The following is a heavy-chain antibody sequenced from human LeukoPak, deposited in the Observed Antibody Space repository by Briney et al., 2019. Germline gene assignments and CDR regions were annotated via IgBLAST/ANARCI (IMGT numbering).Heavy chain of an antibody. D-gene: IGHD6-13*01. J-gene: IGHJ4*02. V-gene: IGHV4-34*01. CDR1: GGSFGGYY. Sequence: PSETLSLTCAVYGGSFGGYYWSWIRQPPGKGLEWIGEINHSGSTNYNPSLKSRVTISVDTSKNQFSLKLSSVTAADTAVYYCARGRYSRACDYWGQGTLVTVSS. CDR2: INHSGST. CDR3: ARGRYSRACDY.